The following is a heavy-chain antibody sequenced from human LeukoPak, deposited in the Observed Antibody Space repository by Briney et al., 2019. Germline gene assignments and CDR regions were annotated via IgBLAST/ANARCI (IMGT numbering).Heavy chain of an antibody. CDR2: ISAYNGNT. J-gene: IGHJ4*02. D-gene: IGHD3-22*01. V-gene: IGHV1-18*01. CDR1: GYTFTSYG. Sequence: ASVKVSCKASGYTFTSYGISWVRQAPGQGLEWMGWISAYNGNTNYAQKLQGRATMTTDTSTSTAYMELRSLRSDDTAVYYCARASAWTYYYDSSAKTVPDYWGQGTLVTVSS. CDR3: ARASAWTYYYDSSAKTVPDY.